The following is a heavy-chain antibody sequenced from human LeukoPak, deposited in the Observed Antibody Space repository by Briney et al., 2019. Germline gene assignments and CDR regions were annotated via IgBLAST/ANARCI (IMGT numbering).Heavy chain of an antibody. D-gene: IGHD2-21*02. CDR1: GFTFNSFA. CDR2: ISNTGSTT. Sequence: GGSLRLSCAASGFTFNSFALHWVRQAPGKGLEYVSSISNTGSTTFYANSLEGRFTISRDNSKNTLYLQMGSLRGDDMAMYYCTKDLGGDGNSWGQGTLVIVSS. CDR3: TKDLGGDGNS. J-gene: IGHJ4*02. V-gene: IGHV3-64*01.